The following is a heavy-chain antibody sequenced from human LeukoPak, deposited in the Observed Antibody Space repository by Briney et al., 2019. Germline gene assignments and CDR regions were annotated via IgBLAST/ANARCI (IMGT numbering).Heavy chain of an antibody. CDR1: GGSISSSN. CDR3: AKRTDAFDI. V-gene: IGHV3-23*01. J-gene: IGHJ3*02. Sequence: PSGTLSLTCAVSGGSISSSNWWSWVRQAPGKGLEWVSAISGSGGSTDYADSVKGRFTISRDNSKNTLYLQMNSLTAEDTAVYYCAKRTDAFDIWGQGTMVTVSS. CDR2: ISGSGGST.